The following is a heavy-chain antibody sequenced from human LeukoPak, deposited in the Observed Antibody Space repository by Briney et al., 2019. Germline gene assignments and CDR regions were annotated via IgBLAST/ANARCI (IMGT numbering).Heavy chain of an antibody. Sequence: ASVKVSCKASGYTFLNYDFTWVRQAPGQGLEWMGWISAHNYNTKYAQRFQGRVTMTADTSTTTAYTELRSLRSDDTAVYYCARVADYGSGSHLFDYWGQGTLVAVSS. J-gene: IGHJ4*02. CDR3: ARVADYGSGSHLFDY. CDR2: ISAHNYNT. V-gene: IGHV1-18*01. CDR1: GYTFLNYD. D-gene: IGHD3-10*01.